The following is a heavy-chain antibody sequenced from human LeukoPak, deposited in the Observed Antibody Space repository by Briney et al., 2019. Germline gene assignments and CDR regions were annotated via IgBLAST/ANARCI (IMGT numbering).Heavy chain of an antibody. V-gene: IGHV3-21*01. CDR1: GFTFRSYT. Sequence: GGSLRLSCAASGFTFRSYTMNWVRQAPGKGLEWVSSVSGSSSFIFYADSVRGRFTISRDNAKNSLYLQMNSLRAEDTAVYYCARSFPRYCSGGTCFFPLDFWGQGTLATVSS. J-gene: IGHJ4*02. CDR3: ARSFPRYCSGGTCFFPLDF. CDR2: VSGSSSFI. D-gene: IGHD2-15*01.